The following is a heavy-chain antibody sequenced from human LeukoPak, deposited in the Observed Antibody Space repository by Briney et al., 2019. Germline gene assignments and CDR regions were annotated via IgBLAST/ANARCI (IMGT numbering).Heavy chain of an antibody. CDR3: ARGYCSSTSCYVYWFDP. Sequence: ASVKVSCKASGYTFTSYDINWVRQATGQGLEWMGWMNPNSGNTGYAQKFQGRVTMTRNTFISTAYMELSSLRSEDTAVYYCARGYCSSTSCYVYWFDPWGQGTLVTVSS. V-gene: IGHV1-8*01. D-gene: IGHD2-2*01. J-gene: IGHJ5*02. CDR1: GYTFTSYD. CDR2: MNPNSGNT.